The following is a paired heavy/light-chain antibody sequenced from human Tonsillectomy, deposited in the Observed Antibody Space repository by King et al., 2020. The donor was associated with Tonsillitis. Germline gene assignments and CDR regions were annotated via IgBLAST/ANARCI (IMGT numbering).Light chain of an antibody. V-gene: IGKV4-1*01. Sequence: DIVMTQSPDSLAVSLGERATINCKSSQSVLFSSSNTNYLAWYQQKPGQPPKLLIYWASTRVSGVPDRFSGSGSATDFTLTISNLQAEDVAVYYCQQYYTTVYTFGQGTKLEIQ. CDR2: WAS. CDR1: QSVLFSSSNTNY. J-gene: IGKJ2*01. CDR3: QQYYTTVYT.
Heavy chain of an antibody. CDR3: ARPVSFSNVHLDF. CDR1: GYTFSSYW. Sequence: EVQLVQSGAVVKKPGESLRISCKASGYTFSSYWIGWVRQKPGKGLEWMGIMYPGDSDIRYSPSFQGQITISADKSINTAYLQWSSLKASDTAIYFCARPVSFSNVHLDFWGQGTLVIVSS. CDR2: MYPGDSDI. V-gene: IGHV5-51*03. D-gene: IGHD4-4*01. J-gene: IGHJ4*02.